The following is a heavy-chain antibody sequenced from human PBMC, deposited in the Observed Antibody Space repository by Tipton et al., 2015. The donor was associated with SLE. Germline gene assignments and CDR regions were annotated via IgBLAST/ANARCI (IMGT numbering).Heavy chain of an antibody. V-gene: IGHV4-34*01. CDR2: VSHSGDT. D-gene: IGHD3-10*01. J-gene: IGHJ6*03. CDR3: ARGFGYYYNYLDV. Sequence: LRLSCALSGGSFSRYYWTWIRQSPGKGLEWIGEVSHSGDTNCTPSLKSRVSISVDTSKNLFFLKLTSVTAADTAVYFCARGFGYYYNYLDVWGKGTTVIVSS. CDR1: GGSFSRYY.